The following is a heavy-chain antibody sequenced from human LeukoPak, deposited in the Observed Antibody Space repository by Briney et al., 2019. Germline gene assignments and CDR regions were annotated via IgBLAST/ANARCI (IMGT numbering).Heavy chain of an antibody. CDR1: GGSITSTSFY. CDR2: IHYSGIS. D-gene: IGHD3-22*01. V-gene: IGHV4-39*07. CDR3: ARARYDSSGYILDY. Sequence: PSETLSLTCTVSGGSITSTSFYWGWIRQPPGKGLEWIGSIHYSGISYYNPSLKSRVTMSVYTSKNQFSLKLRSVTAADTAVYSCARARYDSSGYILDYWGQGTLVTVSS. J-gene: IGHJ4*02.